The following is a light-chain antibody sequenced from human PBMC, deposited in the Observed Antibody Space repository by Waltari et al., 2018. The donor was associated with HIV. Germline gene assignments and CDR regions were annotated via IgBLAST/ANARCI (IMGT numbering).Light chain of an antibody. J-gene: IGLJ7*01. V-gene: IGLV1-40*01. CDR3: QSYDSSLSGVAV. Sequence: QSVLTQPPSVSGAPGQRATISCTGSSTNIGSGYDVKWSQQLPGTAHNLLIDGTNTPPSGVPDRISGSKSGTAASLAITGLQAEDEADYYCQSYDSSLSGVAVFGEGTQLTVL. CDR2: GTN. CDR1: STNIGSGYD.